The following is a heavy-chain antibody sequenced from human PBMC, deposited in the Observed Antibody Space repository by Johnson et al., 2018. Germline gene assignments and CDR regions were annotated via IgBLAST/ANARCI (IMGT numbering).Heavy chain of an antibody. D-gene: IGHD3-3*01. CDR3: ARGNNYDFWGGHYTEASHGMDV. CDR1: GFTFSDYY. V-gene: IGHV3-11*01. CDR2: ISSSGSTI. J-gene: IGHJ6*04. Sequence: QVQLVESGGGLVKPGGSLRLSCAASGFTFSDYYMSWIRQAPGKGLEWVSYISSSGSTIYYADSVKGRFTIPRDNAKNSLYLQMNSLRAEDTAVYHCARGNNYDFWGGHYTEASHGMDVWGKGTTVTVSS.